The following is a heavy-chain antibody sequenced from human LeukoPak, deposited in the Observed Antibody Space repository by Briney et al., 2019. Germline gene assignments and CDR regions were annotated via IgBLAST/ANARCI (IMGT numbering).Heavy chain of an antibody. Sequence: PSETLSLTCTVSGGSISSSRYYWRWIPQPPGKGLEWIGSIYYSGSTYYNPSLKSRVTISVDTSKNQFSLKLSSVTAADTAVYYCASLDFWSGYSVGYWGQGTLVTVSS. CDR3: ASLDFWSGYSVGY. J-gene: IGHJ4*02. CDR2: IYYSGST. D-gene: IGHD3-3*01. CDR1: GGSISSSRYY. V-gene: IGHV4-39*01.